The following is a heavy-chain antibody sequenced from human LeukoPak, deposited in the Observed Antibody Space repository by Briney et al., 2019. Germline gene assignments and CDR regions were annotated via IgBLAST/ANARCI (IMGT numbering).Heavy chain of an antibody. D-gene: IGHD6-13*01. Sequence: GGSLRLSCVASGFPFRSYGMHWVRQAPGKGMEWVAVISYDGSNKYYADSVKGRFTISRDTSKHTLYLQMNSLRTEDTAVYYCAKALVPYSSSWYGEDYWGQGTLVTISS. CDR2: ISYDGSNK. J-gene: IGHJ4*02. CDR1: GFPFRSYG. V-gene: IGHV3-30*18. CDR3: AKALVPYSSSWYGEDY.